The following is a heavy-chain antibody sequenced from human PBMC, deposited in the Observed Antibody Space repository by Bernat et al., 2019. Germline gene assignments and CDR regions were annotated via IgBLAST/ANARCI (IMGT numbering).Heavy chain of an antibody. V-gene: IGHV4-34*01. CDR3: ARAGWAPIAAQLNY. J-gene: IGHJ4*02. CDR1: GGSFSGYY. Sequence: VQLQQWGAGLLKPSETLSLTCAVYGGSFSGYYWSWIRQPPGKGLEWIGEINHSGSTNYNPSLKSRVTISVDTSKNQFSLKLSSVTAADTAVYYCARAGWAPIAAQLNYWGQGTLVTVSS. D-gene: IGHD6-6*01. CDR2: INHSGST.